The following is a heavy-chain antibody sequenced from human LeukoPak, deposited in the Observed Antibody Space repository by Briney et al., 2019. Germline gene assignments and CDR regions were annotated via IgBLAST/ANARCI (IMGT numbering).Heavy chain of an antibody. V-gene: IGHV3-30*18. CDR2: ISYDGSNK. CDR1: GFTFSSYG. CDR3: AKDTQD. J-gene: IGHJ4*02. Sequence: GGSLRLSCAASGFTFSSYGMHWVRQAPGKGLEWVAVISYDGSNKYYADSVKGRFTISRDNSKNTLYLQMSSLRAEDTAVYYCAKDTQDWGQGTLVTVSS.